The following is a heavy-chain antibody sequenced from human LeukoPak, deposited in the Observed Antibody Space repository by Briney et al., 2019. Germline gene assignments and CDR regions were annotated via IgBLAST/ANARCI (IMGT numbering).Heavy chain of an antibody. CDR1: GGSISSGDYY. CDR2: IFYSGSM. CDR3: ARQTTVISFDY. V-gene: IGHV4-30-4*01. D-gene: IGHD4-17*01. J-gene: IGHJ4*02. Sequence: SETLSLTCTVSGGSISSGDYYWTWIRQPPGKGLEWMGYIFYSGSMYYNPSLKSRLTISVDTSKNQFSLKLRSVTAADTAVYYCARQTTVISFDYWGQGALVTVSS.